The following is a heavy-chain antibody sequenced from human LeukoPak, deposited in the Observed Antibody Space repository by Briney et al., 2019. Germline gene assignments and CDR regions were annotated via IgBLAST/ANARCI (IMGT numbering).Heavy chain of an antibody. CDR3: AREIYVVREIVIPSYCDY. CDR1: GGSISSGGYY. J-gene: IGHJ4*02. Sequence: PSQTLSLTCTVSGGSISSGGYYWSWIRQHPGKGLEWIGYIYNGGSTYYNPPLKSRVTISVDTSKNQFSLKLSSVTAADTAVYYCAREIYVVREIVIPSYCDYWGQGTLVTVSS. CDR2: IYNGGST. V-gene: IGHV4-31*03. D-gene: IGHD3-10*01.